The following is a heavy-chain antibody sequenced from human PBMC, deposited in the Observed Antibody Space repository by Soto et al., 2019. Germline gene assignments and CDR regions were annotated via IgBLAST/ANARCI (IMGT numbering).Heavy chain of an antibody. D-gene: IGHD1-26*01. V-gene: IGHV1-8*01. CDR1: GYTFTSYD. J-gene: IGHJ4*02. CDR3: ARVGVKWWELPPNRVDY. CDR2: MNPNSGNT. Sequence: QVQLVQSGAEVKKPGASVKVSCKASGYTFTSYDINWVRQATGQGLEWMGWMNPNSGNTGYAQKFQGRVTMTRNTSISTAYMELSSLRSEDTAVYYCARVGVKWWELPPNRVDYWGQGTLVTVSS.